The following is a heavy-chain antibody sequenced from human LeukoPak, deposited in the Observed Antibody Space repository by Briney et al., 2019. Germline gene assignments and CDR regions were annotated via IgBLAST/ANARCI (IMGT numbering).Heavy chain of an antibody. V-gene: IGHV3-30*04. J-gene: IGHJ6*03. CDR3: ARRGGSVSSGWRYYYYMDV. CDR1: GFTFSSYA. Sequence: GGSLRLSCAASGFTFSSYAMHWVRQAPGKGLEWVAVISYDGSNKYYADSGKGRFTISRDNSKNTLYLQMNSLRAEDTAVYYCARRGGSVSSGWRYYYYMDVWGKGTTVTVSS. D-gene: IGHD6-19*01. CDR2: ISYDGSNK.